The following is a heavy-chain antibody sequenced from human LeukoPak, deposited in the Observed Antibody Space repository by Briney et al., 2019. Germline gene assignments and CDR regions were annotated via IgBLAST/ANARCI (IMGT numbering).Heavy chain of an antibody. V-gene: IGHV1-2*02. D-gene: IGHD5-24*01. CDR1: GYTFTGYY. CDR3: ARGIGDGYKGWFDP. J-gene: IGHJ5*02. Sequence: ASVKVSCKASGYTFTGYYMHWVRQAPGQGLEWMGWINPNSGGTNCAQKFQGRVTMTRDTSISTAYMELSRLRSDDTAVYYCARGIGDGYKGWFDPWGQGTLVTVSS. CDR2: INPNSGGT.